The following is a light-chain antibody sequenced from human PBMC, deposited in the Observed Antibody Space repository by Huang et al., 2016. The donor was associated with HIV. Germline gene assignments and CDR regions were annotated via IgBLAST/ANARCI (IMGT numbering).Light chain of an antibody. Sequence: DIQMTQSPLSLSASVGDRVTITCRASQDIDNNLKWYQQKTGKAPKLLSYSASNLQSGVPSRFSGSASGTYFALTINTLQPDDFATYYCQQAYTTPIYTFGQGTNLDIK. CDR1: QDIDNN. J-gene: IGKJ2*01. V-gene: IGKV1-39*01. CDR2: SAS. CDR3: QQAYTTPIYT.